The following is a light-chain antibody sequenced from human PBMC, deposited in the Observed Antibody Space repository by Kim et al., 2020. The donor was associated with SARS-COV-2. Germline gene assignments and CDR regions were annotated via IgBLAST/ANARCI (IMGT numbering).Light chain of an antibody. V-gene: IGKV4-1*01. CDR3: QQYYGSKRT. CDR2: WAS. Sequence: DIVMTQSPDSLAVSLGERATINCKSSQSVLYSSNNKNYLAWYQHKPGQPPKVLIYWASTRASGVPDRFSGGGSGTDFTLTISSLQAEDVAVYYSQQYYGSKRTFGQGTKVDIK. J-gene: IGKJ1*01. CDR1: QSVLYSSNNKNY.